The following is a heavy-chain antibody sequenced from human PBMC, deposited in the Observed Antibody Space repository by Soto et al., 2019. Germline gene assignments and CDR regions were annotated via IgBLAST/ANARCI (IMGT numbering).Heavy chain of an antibody. CDR3: AREDFYNGLDV. J-gene: IGHJ6*02. CDR1: GGSVSSGTYY. Sequence: QVQLQESGPGLVNPSETLSLTCSVSGGSVSSGTYYWSWIRQPPGKGLEWIGYFYYSGSPYYNPSLKSRVTISVDTSKNQFSLKLTSVTAADTAVYYCAREDFYNGLDVWGQGTTVTVSS. V-gene: IGHV4-61*01. CDR2: FYYSGSP.